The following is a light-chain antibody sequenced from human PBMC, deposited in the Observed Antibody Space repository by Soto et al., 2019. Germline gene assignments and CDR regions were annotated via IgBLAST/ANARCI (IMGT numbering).Light chain of an antibody. CDR3: CSYAGSYYV. J-gene: IGLJ1*01. CDR2: DVS. V-gene: IGLV2-11*01. Sequence: QSVLTQPRSVSGSPGQSVTISCTGTSSDVGGYNYVSWYQQHPGKAPKLMIYDVSKRPSGVPDRFSGSKSGNTASLTISGLQDEDEADYYCCSYAGSYYVFATGTKLTVL. CDR1: SSDVGGYNY.